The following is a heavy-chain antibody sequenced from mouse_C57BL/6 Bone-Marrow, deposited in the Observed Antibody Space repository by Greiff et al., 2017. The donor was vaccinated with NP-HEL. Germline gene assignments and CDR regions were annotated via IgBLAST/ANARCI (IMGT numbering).Heavy chain of an antibody. V-gene: IGHV1-69*01. Sequence: VQLQQPGAELVMPGASVKLSCKASGYTFTSYWMHWVKQRPGQGLEWIGEIDPSDSYTNYNQKFKGKSTLTVDKSSSTAYMQLSSLTSEDSAVYYGAREGTTVADWFAYGGQGTLVTVSA. D-gene: IGHD1-1*01. CDR2: IDPSDSYT. J-gene: IGHJ3*01. CDR1: GYTFTSYW. CDR3: AREGTTVADWFAY.